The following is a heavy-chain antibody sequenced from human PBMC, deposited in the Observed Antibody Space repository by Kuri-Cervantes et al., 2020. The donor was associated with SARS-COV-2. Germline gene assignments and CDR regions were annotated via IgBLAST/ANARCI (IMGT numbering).Heavy chain of an antibody. Sequence: ESLKISCAVYGGSFSGYYWSWIRQPPGKGLEWIGEINHSGSTNYNPSLKSRVTISVDTSKNQFSLKLSSVTAADTAVYYCARGGDPMIANLRHWGQGTLVTVSS. CDR3: ARGGDPMIANLRH. V-gene: IGHV4-34*01. J-gene: IGHJ1*01. CDR2: INHSGST. CDR1: GGSFSGYY. D-gene: IGHD3-22*01.